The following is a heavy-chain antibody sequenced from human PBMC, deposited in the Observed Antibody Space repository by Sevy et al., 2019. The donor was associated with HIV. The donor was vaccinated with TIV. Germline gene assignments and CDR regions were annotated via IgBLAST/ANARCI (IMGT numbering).Heavy chain of an antibody. V-gene: IGHV3-30*18. CDR1: GFTFGTFG. CDR2: ISYDGSSK. CDR3: AKDFTGYNGMDV. Sequence: GGSLRLSCAASGFTFGTFGMHWVRQAPGKGLEWVAVISYDGSSKYYGDSVKGRFIISRDNSKNTLYLQMSSLRPEDTAMYYCAKDFTGYNGMDVWDQGTTVTVSS. J-gene: IGHJ6*02. D-gene: IGHD3-9*01.